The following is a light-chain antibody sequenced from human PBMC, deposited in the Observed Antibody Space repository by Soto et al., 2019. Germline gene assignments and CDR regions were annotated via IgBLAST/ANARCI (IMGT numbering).Light chain of an antibody. CDR2: TTS. J-gene: IGKJ4*01. V-gene: IGKV1D-12*01. CDR1: PGINNW. Sequence: DIQMTQSPSSVSASVGVRVTITCRASPGINNWLAWYQQKPGKAPKLLIYTTSNLQSRVPSRFSGSGSGTEFTLTITSLQPEDFATYFCEHSESLPLTFGGGTKVEIK. CDR3: EHSESLPLT.